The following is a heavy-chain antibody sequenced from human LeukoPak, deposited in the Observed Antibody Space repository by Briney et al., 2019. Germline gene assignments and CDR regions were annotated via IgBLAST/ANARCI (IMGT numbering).Heavy chain of an antibody. CDR3: ARTFGGDSTVFDS. D-gene: IGHD2-21*02. CDR2: IFYTGST. CDR1: DGSISSAGYS. J-gene: IGHJ4*02. V-gene: IGHV4-30-4*07. Sequence: SETLSLTCTVSDGSISSAGYSWNWVRQPPGKGLEWIGYIFYTGSTYYNPSLESRLTISVDTSKNRFSLRLRSVTAADTAVYFCARTFGGDSTVFDSWGQGTLVTVSS.